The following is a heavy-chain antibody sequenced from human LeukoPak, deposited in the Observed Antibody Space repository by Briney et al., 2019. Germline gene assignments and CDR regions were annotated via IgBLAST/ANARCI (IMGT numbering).Heavy chain of an antibody. J-gene: IGHJ4*02. CDR3: ATGRAYSSVDY. CDR2: IYYTGST. Sequence: PSETLSLTCTVSGGSISSYYWSWIRQPPGKGLEWIGCIYYTGSTNYNPSLKSRVTISVDTSKGQFSLKLSSVTAADTAVYYCATGRAYSSVDYWGQGTLVTVSS. CDR1: GGSISSYY. V-gene: IGHV4-59*01. D-gene: IGHD6-19*01.